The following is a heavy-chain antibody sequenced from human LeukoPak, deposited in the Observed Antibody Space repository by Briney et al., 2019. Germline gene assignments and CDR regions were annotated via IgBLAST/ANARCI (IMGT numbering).Heavy chain of an antibody. CDR2: INWNGDTT. D-gene: IGHD3-22*01. Sequence: GGSLRLSCAASGFTFDDYGTSWVRQAPGKGLEWVSGINWNGDTTGYADSVKGRFTISRDNAKNSLYLQMNSLRAEDTALYYCARGDSRFGYWGQGTLVTVSS. V-gene: IGHV3-20*04. CDR1: GFTFDDYG. CDR3: ARGDSRFGY. J-gene: IGHJ4*02.